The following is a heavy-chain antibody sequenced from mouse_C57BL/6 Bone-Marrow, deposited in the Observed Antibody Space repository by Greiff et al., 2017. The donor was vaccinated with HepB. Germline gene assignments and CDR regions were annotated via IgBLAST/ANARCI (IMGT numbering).Heavy chain of an antibody. J-gene: IGHJ1*03. D-gene: IGHD4-1*01. CDR3: ARSGWLTGTSGYFDV. CDR2: INYSGST. V-gene: IGHV3-8*01. CDR1: GYSITSDY. Sequence: VQLQESGPGLAKPSQTLSLTCSVTGYSITSDYWNWIRKFPGNKLEYMGHINYSGSTYYNPSLKSRISITRDTSKNQYYLQLNSVTTEDTATYYCARSGWLTGTSGYFDVWGTGTTVTVSS.